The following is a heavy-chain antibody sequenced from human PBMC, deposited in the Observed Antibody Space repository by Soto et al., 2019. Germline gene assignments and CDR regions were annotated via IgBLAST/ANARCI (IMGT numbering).Heavy chain of an antibody. J-gene: IGHJ4*02. Sequence: SETLSLTCTFSVVSISSGGYYCSWIRQHPGKGLEWIGYIYYSGSTYYNPSLKSRVTISVDTSKNQFSLKLSSVTAADTAVYYCARGIGELADFEYWGQGTLVTVSS. CDR3: ARGIGELADFEY. CDR1: VVSISSGGYY. V-gene: IGHV4-31*03. CDR2: IYYSGST. D-gene: IGHD1-26*01.